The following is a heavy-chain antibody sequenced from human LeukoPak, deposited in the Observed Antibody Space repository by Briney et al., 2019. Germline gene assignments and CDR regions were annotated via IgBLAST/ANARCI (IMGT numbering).Heavy chain of an antibody. D-gene: IGHD5-18*01. CDR3: ANLVDTTMFDY. V-gene: IGHV3-23*01. CDR1: GFTFSSYA. J-gene: IGHJ4*02. CDR2: ISGNGRGT. Sequence: PGGSLRLSREASGFTFSSYAMSWVRQAPGKGLEWVSAISGNGRGTYYADSVKGRFTISRDNSKNTLYLQMNSLRAEDTAVYYCANLVDTTMFDYWGQGTLVTVSS.